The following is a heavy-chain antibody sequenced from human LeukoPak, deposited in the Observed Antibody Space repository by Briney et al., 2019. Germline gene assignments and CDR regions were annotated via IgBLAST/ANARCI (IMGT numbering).Heavy chain of an antibody. CDR2: INTKGDIT. CDR1: GYSFTTYS. Sequence: SVNVSCKTSGYSFTTYSIHWVRQAPGQGLEWMGIINTKGDITTYAQIFQGRVTMTSDTSTATVYMELSGLRSEDTAIYYCARKWSSRDWFDPWGQGTLITDSS. D-gene: IGHD2-8*01. J-gene: IGHJ5*02. V-gene: IGHV1-46*01. CDR3: ARKWSSRDWFDP.